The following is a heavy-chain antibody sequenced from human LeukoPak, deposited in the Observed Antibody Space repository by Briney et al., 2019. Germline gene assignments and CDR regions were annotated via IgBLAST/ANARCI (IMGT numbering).Heavy chain of an antibody. D-gene: IGHD3-10*02. V-gene: IGHV3-21*01. CDR2: ISSSSSYI. CDR1: GFSFSNYS. CDR3: ARDVRQVPSFDY. Sequence: PGGSLRLSCVGSGFSFSNYSLNWVRQTPGKGLEWVSSISSSSSYIYYADSVKGRFTISRDNAKNSLYLQMNSLRAEDTAVYYCARDVRQVPSFDYWGQGTLVTVSS. J-gene: IGHJ4*02.